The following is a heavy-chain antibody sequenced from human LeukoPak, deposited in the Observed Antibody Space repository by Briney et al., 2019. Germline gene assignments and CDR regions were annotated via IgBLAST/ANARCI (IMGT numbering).Heavy chain of an antibody. CDR3: ARDGYATGSHDY. Sequence: GGSLRLSCAASXFTFSSYLMSWVRQAPGKGLEWVANIKQDGSEKSYVDSVKGRFMISRDNPKNSLHLQMNSLRAEDTAVYYCARDGYATGSHDYWGRGTLVTVSS. CDR1: XFTFSSYL. V-gene: IGHV3-7*04. CDR2: IKQDGSEK. J-gene: IGHJ4*02. D-gene: IGHD3-10*01.